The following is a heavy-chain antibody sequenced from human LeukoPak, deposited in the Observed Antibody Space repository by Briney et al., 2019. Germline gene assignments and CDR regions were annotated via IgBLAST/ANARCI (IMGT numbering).Heavy chain of an antibody. V-gene: IGHV1-69*13. CDR2: IIPIFGTA. Sequence: GASVKVSCKASGGTFSSYAISWVRQAPGQGLEWMGGIIPIFGTANYAQKFQGRVTITADESTSTAYMELSSLRSEDTAVYYCARAGSTIFGVVINNWFDPWGQGTLVTVSS. J-gene: IGHJ5*02. CDR1: GGTFSSYA. D-gene: IGHD3-3*01. CDR3: ARAGSTIFGVVINNWFDP.